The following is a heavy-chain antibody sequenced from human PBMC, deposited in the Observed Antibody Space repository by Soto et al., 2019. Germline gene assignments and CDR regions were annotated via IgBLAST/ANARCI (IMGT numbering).Heavy chain of an antibody. D-gene: IGHD6-19*01. J-gene: IGHJ6*02. CDR2: IDHSGST. Sequence: PSETLSLTCAVYGGSFSGYYWSWIRQPPGKGLDWIGEIDHSGSTNYNPSLKSRVTISVDTSKNQFSLKLSSVTAADTAVYYCARGRQWLVRVQNGMDVWGQGTTVTVSS. CDR3: ARGRQWLVRVQNGMDV. V-gene: IGHV4-34*01. CDR1: GGSFSGYY.